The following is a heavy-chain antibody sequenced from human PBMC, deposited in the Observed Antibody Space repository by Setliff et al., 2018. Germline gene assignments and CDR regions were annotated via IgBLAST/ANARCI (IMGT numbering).Heavy chain of an antibody. D-gene: IGHD3-16*01. Sequence: LRLSCAASGFTFNKHWMSWVRQDPEKGLEWLANLNQDGSETYYVDSVKGRFTISRDNAKSSLYLQMNGLRAEDTAVYYCTKGGTQDFDYWGQGTLVTVSS. V-gene: IGHV3-7*01. CDR2: LNQDGSET. CDR3: TKGGTQDFDY. CDR1: GFTFNKHW. J-gene: IGHJ4*02.